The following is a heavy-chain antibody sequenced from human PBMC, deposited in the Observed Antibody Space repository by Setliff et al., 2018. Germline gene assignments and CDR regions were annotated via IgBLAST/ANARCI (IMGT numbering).Heavy chain of an antibody. CDR2: ISSYSGNT. Sequence: GASVKVSCKASGYSFQRYGINWLRQAPGQGLEWLGWISSYSGNTKYAQTVQDRIRVTTDTSTSTSYMELRSLRSDDTAVYFCARSSDSGYYHQRDAFDIWGQGTRVTVSS. V-gene: IGHV1-18*04. D-gene: IGHD3-22*01. CDR3: ARSSDSGYYHQRDAFDI. J-gene: IGHJ3*02. CDR1: GYSFQRYG.